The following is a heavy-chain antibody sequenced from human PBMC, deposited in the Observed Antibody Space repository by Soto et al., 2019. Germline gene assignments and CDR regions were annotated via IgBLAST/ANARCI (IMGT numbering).Heavy chain of an antibody. CDR2: IYYSGST. CDR3: ARYKYNWNSYYYYYMDV. V-gene: IGHV4-31*03. Sequence: QVQLQESGPGLVKPSQTLSLTCTVSGGSISSGGYYWSWIRQHPGKGLEWIGYIYYSGSTYYNPYLKSRVTISVDTSKNQFSLKLSSVTAADTAVYYCARYKYNWNSYYYYYMDVWGKGTTVTVSS. J-gene: IGHJ6*03. D-gene: IGHD1-20*01. CDR1: GGSISSGGYY.